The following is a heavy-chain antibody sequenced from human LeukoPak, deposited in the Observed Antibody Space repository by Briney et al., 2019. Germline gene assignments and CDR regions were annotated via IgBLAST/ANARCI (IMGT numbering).Heavy chain of an antibody. J-gene: IGHJ4*02. CDR2: INPSGGST. Sequence: ASVKVSCKASGYIFTDYYMRWVRQAPGQGLEWMGIINPSGGSTSYAQKFQGRVTMTRDTSTSTVYMELSSLRSEDTAVYYCAREHFNGYSGYFGPSAVAGRLDYWGQGTLVTVSS. CDR1: GYIFTDYY. V-gene: IGHV1-46*01. CDR3: AREHFNGYSGYFGPSAVAGRLDY. D-gene: IGHD5-12*01.